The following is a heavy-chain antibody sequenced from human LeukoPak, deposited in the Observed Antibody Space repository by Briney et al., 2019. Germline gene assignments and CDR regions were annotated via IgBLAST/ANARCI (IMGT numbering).Heavy chain of an antibody. V-gene: IGHV4-34*01. D-gene: IGHD6-19*01. CDR1: GGSFRGYY. CDR2: INHSGST. J-gene: IGHJ3*02. CDR3: ARHVRRSSGWFAPSAFDI. Sequence: SETLSLTCAVYGGSFRGYYWSWIRQPPGKGLEWIGEINHSGSTNYNPSLKSRVTISVDTSKNQFSLKLSSVTAADTAVYYCARHVRRSSGWFAPSAFDIWGQGTMVTVSS.